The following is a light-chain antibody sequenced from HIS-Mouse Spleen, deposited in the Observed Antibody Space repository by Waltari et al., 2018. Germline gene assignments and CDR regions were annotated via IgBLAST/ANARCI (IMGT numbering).Light chain of an antibody. CDR2: DVS. Sequence: QSALTQPRSVSGSPGQSVTISCTGTSSDVGGYTYVSWYQQHPGKAPKLMIYDVSKRPSGVPDRFSGSKSGNTASQTISGLQAEDEADYYCCSYAGSYTGVFGGGTKLTVL. CDR3: CSYAGSYTGV. CDR1: SSDVGGYTY. V-gene: IGLV2-11*01. J-gene: IGLJ2*01.